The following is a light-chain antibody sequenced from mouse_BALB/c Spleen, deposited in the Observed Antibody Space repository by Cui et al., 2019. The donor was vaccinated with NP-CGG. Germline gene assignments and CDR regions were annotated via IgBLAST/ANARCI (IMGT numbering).Light chain of an antibody. CDR3: ALWYSNHWV. CDR2: GTN. J-gene: IGLJ1*01. V-gene: IGLV1*01. Sequence: AVVTEEAATTKSRGETVTLTCRSSTGAVTTSNYANWVQEKPDHLFTGLIGGTNNRAPGVPARFSGSLIGDKAALTITGAQTEDEAIYFCALWYSNHWVFGGGTKLTVL. CDR1: TGAVTTSNY.